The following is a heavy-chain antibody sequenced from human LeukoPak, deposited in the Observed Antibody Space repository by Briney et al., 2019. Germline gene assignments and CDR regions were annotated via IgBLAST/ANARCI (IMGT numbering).Heavy chain of an antibody. V-gene: IGHV6-1*01. Sequence: QTLSLTCAISRGTVSRESAACDSIRQSPSRGLEWLGRTYYWSKWYYDYAISMKSRIPINPVTTKNHFSLQLNSVTPEDTAVYYCAIDIAVAGVYYYYGMDVWGQGTTVTVTS. CDR3: AIDIAVAGVYYYYGMDV. CDR2: TYYWSKWYY. CDR1: RGTVSRESAA. D-gene: IGHD6-19*01. J-gene: IGHJ6*02.